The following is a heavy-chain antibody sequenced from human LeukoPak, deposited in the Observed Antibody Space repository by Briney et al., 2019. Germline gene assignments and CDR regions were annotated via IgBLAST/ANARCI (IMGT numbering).Heavy chain of an antibody. CDR2: IRYDGSNE. CDR1: RFTFSSYG. D-gene: IGHD2-8*01. V-gene: IGHV3-30*02. J-gene: IGHJ6*03. Sequence: GGSLRLSCAASRFTFSSYGMHWVRQAPGKGLEWVAYIRYDGSNEQYADSVKGRFSISRDSSKNILYLQMNSLRAEDTAVYYCAKDRCSNGVGCYYYYMDVWGKGTTVTIPS. CDR3: AKDRCSNGVGCYYYYMDV.